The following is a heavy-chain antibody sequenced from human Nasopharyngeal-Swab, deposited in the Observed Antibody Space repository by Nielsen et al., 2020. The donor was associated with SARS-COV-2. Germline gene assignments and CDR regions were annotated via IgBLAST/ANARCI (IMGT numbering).Heavy chain of an antibody. V-gene: IGHV3-30*18. D-gene: IGHD4-17*01. Sequence: LKISCAASGFPFSSYGMHWVRQAPGKGLEWVAVISYDGSNKYYADSVKGRFTISRDNSKNTLYLQMNSLRAEDTAVYYCAKGEHDYGDYIYWFDPWGQGTLVTVSS. J-gene: IGHJ5*02. CDR1: GFPFSSYG. CDR3: AKGEHDYGDYIYWFDP. CDR2: ISYDGSNK.